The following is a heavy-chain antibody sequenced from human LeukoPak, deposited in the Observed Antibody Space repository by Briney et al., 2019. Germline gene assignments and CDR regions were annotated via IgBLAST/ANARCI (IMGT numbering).Heavy chain of an antibody. D-gene: IGHD3-22*01. CDR3: ARADYDSSGYYESLYYFDY. J-gene: IGHJ4*02. Sequence: ETLSLTCAVXGGSFSGYYWSWIRQPPGKGLEWIGEINHSGSTNYNPSLKSRVTISVATSKNQFSLKLSSVTAADTAVYYCARADYDSSGYYESLYYFDYWGQGTLVTVSS. CDR1: GGSFSGYY. CDR2: INHSGST. V-gene: IGHV4-34*01.